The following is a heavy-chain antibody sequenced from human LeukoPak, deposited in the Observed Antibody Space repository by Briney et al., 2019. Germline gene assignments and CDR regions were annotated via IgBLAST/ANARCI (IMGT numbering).Heavy chain of an antibody. CDR1: GYSISSGYY. Sequence: SETLSLTCAVSGYSISSGYYWGWIRQPAGKGLEWIGRIYTSGSTNYNPSLKSRVTISVDTSKNQFSLKLSSVTAADTAVYYCAREEFRGTYNGWGQGTLVTVSS. CDR2: IYTSGST. V-gene: IGHV4-61*02. CDR3: AREEFRGTYNG. J-gene: IGHJ4*02. D-gene: IGHD1-14*01.